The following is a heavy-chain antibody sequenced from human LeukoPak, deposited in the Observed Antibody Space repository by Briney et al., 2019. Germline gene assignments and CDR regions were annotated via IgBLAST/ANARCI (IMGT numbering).Heavy chain of an antibody. CDR1: GFTLTSFG. J-gene: IGHJ6*03. CDR3: ARGDRADSYYYYYMDV. V-gene: IGHV3-30*05. CDR2: ISYDGSNK. Sequence: PGRSLRLSCAASGFTLTSFGMHWVRQPPGKGLEWVALISYDGSNKYYADSVTGRFTISRDNSKNTLCLQMNSLGAEDTAVYYCARGDRADSYYYYYMDVWGKGTTVTVSS.